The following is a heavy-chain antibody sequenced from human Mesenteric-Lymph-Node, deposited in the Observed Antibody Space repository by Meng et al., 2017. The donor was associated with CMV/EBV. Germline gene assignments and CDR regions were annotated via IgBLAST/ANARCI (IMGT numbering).Heavy chain of an antibody. Sequence: SCGASGFTFSSYGMHWVRQAPGKGLEWVAVIWYDGSNKYYVDSVKGRFTISRDNSKKTLHLQMNSLRAEDTAVYYCARDGDTTGYDYWGQGTLVTVSS. CDR2: IWYDGSNK. D-gene: IGHD1-1*01. CDR1: GFTFSSYG. J-gene: IGHJ4*02. V-gene: IGHV3-33*01. CDR3: ARDGDTTGYDY.